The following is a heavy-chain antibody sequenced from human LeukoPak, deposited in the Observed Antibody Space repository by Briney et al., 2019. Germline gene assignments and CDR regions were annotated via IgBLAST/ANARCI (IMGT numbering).Heavy chain of an antibody. D-gene: IGHD6-13*01. Sequence: PGGSLRLSCAASGFTFSSYAMNWVRQAPGKGLEGVSAISGSGANTYYADSVKGRFTISRDNSKNTLYLQMNSPRAEDTALYYCAKDASSTWFDAFDIWGQGTMVTVSS. V-gene: IGHV3-23*01. CDR3: AKDASSTWFDAFDI. CDR1: GFTFSSYA. CDR2: ISGSGANT. J-gene: IGHJ3*02.